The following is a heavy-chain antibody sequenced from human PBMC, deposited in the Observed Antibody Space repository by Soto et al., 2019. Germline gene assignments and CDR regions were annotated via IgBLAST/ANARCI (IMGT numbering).Heavy chain of an antibody. CDR2: IYYSGST. D-gene: IGHD1-26*01. V-gene: IGHV4-59*01. J-gene: IGHJ4*02. CDR3: ARTWDQQRLGRGEFFDY. CDR1: GGSISSYY. Sequence: SETLSLTCTVSGGSISSYYWSWIRQPPGKGLEWIGYIYYSGSTNYNPSLKSRVTISVDTSKNQFSLKLSSVTAADTAVYYCARTWDQQRLGRGEFFDYWGQGTLVTVSS.